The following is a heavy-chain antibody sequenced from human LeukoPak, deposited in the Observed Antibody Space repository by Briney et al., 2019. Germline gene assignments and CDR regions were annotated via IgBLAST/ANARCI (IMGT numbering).Heavy chain of an antibody. CDR1: GFSLSLINSGVG. V-gene: IGHV2-5*02. D-gene: IGHD4-17*01. CDR2: IYWDDDK. Sequence: ESGPTLVNPTQTLTLTCAFSGFSLSLINSGVGVGWIRQPPGKALEWLALIYWDDDKRDSPALKSRLTITKDTSKNQVVLTMTNMDPVDTATYYCARRQAYGDYNYWGQGTLVTVSS. J-gene: IGHJ4*02. CDR3: ARRQAYGDYNY.